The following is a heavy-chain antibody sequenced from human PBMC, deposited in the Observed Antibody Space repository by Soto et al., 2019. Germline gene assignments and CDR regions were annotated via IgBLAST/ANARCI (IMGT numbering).Heavy chain of an antibody. CDR1: GFTFGNYA. D-gene: IGHD2-2*02. J-gene: IGHJ6*02. Sequence: GGSLRLSCAASGFTFGNYAMSWVRQAPGKGLEWVSAISGSGGSTYYADSVKGRFTISRDNSKNTLYLQMNSLRAEDTAVYYCAKAGDHCSSTSCYTDTAFYGMDVWGQGTTVTVSS. CDR3: AKAGDHCSSTSCYTDTAFYGMDV. CDR2: ISGSGGST. V-gene: IGHV3-23*01.